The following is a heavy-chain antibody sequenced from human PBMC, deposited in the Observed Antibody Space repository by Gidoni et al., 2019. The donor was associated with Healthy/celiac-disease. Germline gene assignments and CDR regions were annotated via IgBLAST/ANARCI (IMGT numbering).Heavy chain of an antibody. D-gene: IGHD3-3*01. Sequence: QVQLVQSGAEVKKPGSSVKVSCKSSGGTFSSYAISWVRQAPGQGLEWMGGIIPIFGTANYAQKFQGRVTITADKSTSTAYMELSSLRSEDTAVYYCAHYDFWSGYPTPLDYWGQGTLVTVSS. CDR3: AHYDFWSGYPTPLDY. J-gene: IGHJ4*02. CDR1: GGTFSSYA. CDR2: IIPIFGTA. V-gene: IGHV1-69*06.